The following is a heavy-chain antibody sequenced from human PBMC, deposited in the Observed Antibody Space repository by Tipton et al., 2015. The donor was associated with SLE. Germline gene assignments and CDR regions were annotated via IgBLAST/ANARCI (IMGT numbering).Heavy chain of an antibody. D-gene: IGHD6-6*01. CDR1: GDSVSSNSAA. CDR3: ARGLIAARFDY. J-gene: IGHJ4*02. CDR2: TYYRSKWYN. V-gene: IGHV6-1*01. Sequence: GLVKPSQTLSLTCAISGDSVSSNSAAWNWTRQSPSRGLEWLGRTYYRSKWYNDYAVSVKSRITINPDTSKNQFSLKLSSVTAADTAVYYCARGLIAARFDYWGQGTLVTVSS.